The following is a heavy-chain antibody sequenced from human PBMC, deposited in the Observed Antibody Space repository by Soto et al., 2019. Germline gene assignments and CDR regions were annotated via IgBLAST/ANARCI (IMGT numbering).Heavy chain of an antibody. V-gene: IGHV3-7*01. D-gene: IGHD6-19*01. Sequence: EVQLVESGGGLVQPGWSLRLSCAASGFTFRSYWMSWVRQAPRKGLEWVANINQDGSEKYYVDSVKGRFTISRDNARNSVSLQLNSLRAEDTAVYYCARDGVEAGLYLDNWGQGTLLTVSS. CDR2: INQDGSEK. CDR3: ARDGVEAGLYLDN. J-gene: IGHJ4*02. CDR1: GFTFRSYW.